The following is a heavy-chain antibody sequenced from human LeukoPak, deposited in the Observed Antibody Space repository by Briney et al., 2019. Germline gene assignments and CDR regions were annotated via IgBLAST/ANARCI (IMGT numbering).Heavy chain of an antibody. J-gene: IGHJ4*02. CDR2: IYYSGST. V-gene: IGHV4-59*01. D-gene: IGHD3-3*01. CDR1: GGSISSSY. CDR3: ARASEGIGYFDT. Sequence: SETLSLTCTVSGGSISSSYWSWIRQPPGKGLEWIGYIYYSGSTNYSPSLKSRITMSIDTSQNQFSLKLTSVTAADTAVYYCARASEGIGYFDTWGRGSLVTVSS.